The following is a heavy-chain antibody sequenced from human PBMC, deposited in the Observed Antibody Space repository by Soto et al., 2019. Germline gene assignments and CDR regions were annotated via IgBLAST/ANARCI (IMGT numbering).Heavy chain of an antibody. V-gene: IGHV4-34*01. Sequence: SETLSLTCAVYGGSFSGYYWSWIRQPPGKGMEWIGEINHSGSTNYNPSLKSGGTISVDTYKNQISLKLRSVTAADTAADYCGRCPRTLRITMVRGFCMDVWGQGTTVTVSS. D-gene: IGHD3-10*01. CDR3: GRCPRTLRITMVRGFCMDV. CDR1: GGSFSGYY. J-gene: IGHJ6*02. CDR2: INHSGST.